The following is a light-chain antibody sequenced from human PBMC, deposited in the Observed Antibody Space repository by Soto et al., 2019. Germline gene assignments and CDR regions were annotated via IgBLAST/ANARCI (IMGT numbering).Light chain of an antibody. V-gene: IGKV3D-20*02. CDR2: DAS. Sequence: EIVLTQSPGTLSFSPGERVTLSCRASQTVSNSYLAWYQQKPGQAPRLLIYDASNRATGIPARFSGGGSGTDFTLTISSLEPEDFAVYYCQQRSDWPLTFGGGTKVDIK. CDR3: QQRSDWPLT. CDR1: QTVSNSY. J-gene: IGKJ4*01.